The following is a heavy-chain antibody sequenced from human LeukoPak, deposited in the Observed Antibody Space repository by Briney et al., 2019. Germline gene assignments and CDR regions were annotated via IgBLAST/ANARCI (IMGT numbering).Heavy chain of an antibody. D-gene: IGHD2-2*01. CDR3: GRDNCGSPTCLDY. V-gene: IGHV3-33*05. CDR1: GFTFKNYW. Sequence: GGSPRLSCATAGFTFKNYWIHLGRQAPGPGPGGGGAIQHDGSKKYYGDSVKGRFTISRDNSKNTVYLQTNSLRAEDTAVYYCGRDNCGSPTCLDYWGQGTLVSVSS. J-gene: IGHJ4*02. CDR2: IQHDGSKK.